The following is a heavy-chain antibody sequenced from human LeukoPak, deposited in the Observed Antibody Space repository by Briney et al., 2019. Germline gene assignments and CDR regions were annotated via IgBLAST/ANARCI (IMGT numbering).Heavy chain of an antibody. CDR1: GFTFSSYA. Sequence: PGGSRRLSCAASGFTFSSYAMSWVRQAPGKGLEWVSAISGSGGSTYYADSVKGRFTISRDNSRNTLYLQMNSLRAEDTAVYYCAKDRGIQLWLLATDAFDIWGQGTMVTVSS. CDR2: ISGSGGST. J-gene: IGHJ3*02. V-gene: IGHV3-23*01. CDR3: AKDRGIQLWLLATDAFDI. D-gene: IGHD5-18*01.